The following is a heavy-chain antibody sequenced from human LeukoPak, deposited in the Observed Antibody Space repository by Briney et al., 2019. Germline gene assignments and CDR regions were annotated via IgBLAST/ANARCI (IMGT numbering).Heavy chain of an antibody. D-gene: IGHD6-19*01. J-gene: IGHJ4*02. CDR3: ARGSIAVAGTLEI. Sequence: SETLSLTCTVSGGSIRNYYRIWIRQPPGKGLEWIGYIYYSGSTNYNPSLKSRVTISVDTSKNQFFLKLNSVTAADTAVYYCARGSIAVAGTLEIWGQGTLVTVSS. V-gene: IGHV4-59*01. CDR2: IYYSGST. CDR1: GGSIRNYY.